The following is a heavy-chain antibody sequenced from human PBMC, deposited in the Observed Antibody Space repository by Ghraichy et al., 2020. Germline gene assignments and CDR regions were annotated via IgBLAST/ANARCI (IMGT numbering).Heavy chain of an antibody. CDR1: GFTFSSYW. D-gene: IGHD3-9*01. CDR2: SNSDGSST. J-gene: IGHJ5*02. V-gene: IGHV3-74*01. Sequence: GGSLRLSCAASGFTFSSYWMHWVRHAPGKGLVWDSRSNSDGSSTSYADSGKGRFTISRDNAKNTLYLQMNSLSAEDTAVYYCARADSGPDILTGYYWSWFDPWGHGTLVTVSS. CDR3: ARADSGPDILTGYYWSWFDP.